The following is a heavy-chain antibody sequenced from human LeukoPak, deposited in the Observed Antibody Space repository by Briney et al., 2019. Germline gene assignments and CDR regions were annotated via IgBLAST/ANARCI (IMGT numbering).Heavy chain of an antibody. Sequence: ASVKVSCKASGGTFSSYAISWVRQAPGQGLEWMGGIIPIFGTANYAQKFQGRVTITADKSTSTAYMELSSLRSEDTAVYYCARVGIAVAGTVEYYYYYMDVWGKGTTVTVSS. J-gene: IGHJ6*03. V-gene: IGHV1-69*06. D-gene: IGHD6-19*01. CDR1: GGTFSSYA. CDR3: ARVGIAVAGTVEYYYYYMDV. CDR2: IIPIFGTA.